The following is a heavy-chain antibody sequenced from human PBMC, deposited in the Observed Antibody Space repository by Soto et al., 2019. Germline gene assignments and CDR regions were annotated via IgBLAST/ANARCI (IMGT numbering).Heavy chain of an antibody. CDR2: ISPSTSHI. Sequence: EVHLVESGGGLVKPGGSLRLSCAVSGFTFSSCTMNWVRQAPGKGLEWVSSISPSTSHIYYADSVKGRFTISRDNAKNLLFLQMNSLRADDTAVYYCSGCSGGACHQNYGMDVWGQGTTVTVSS. D-gene: IGHD2-15*01. J-gene: IGHJ6*02. CDR1: GFTFSSCT. V-gene: IGHV3-21*01. CDR3: SGCSGGACHQNYGMDV.